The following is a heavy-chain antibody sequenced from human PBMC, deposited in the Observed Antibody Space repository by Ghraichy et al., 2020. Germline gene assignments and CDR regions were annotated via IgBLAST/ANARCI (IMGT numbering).Heavy chain of an antibody. J-gene: IGHJ4*02. CDR3: ARYSRKWIQLPGYFDY. V-gene: IGHV1-69*13. D-gene: IGHD5-18*01. CDR2: IIPIFGTA. CDR1: GGTFSSYA. Sequence: SVNVSCKASGGTFSSYAISWVRQAPGQGLEWMGGIIPIFGTANYAQKFQGRVTITADESTSTAYMELSSLRSEDTAVYYCARYSRKWIQLPGYFDYWGQGTLVTVSS.